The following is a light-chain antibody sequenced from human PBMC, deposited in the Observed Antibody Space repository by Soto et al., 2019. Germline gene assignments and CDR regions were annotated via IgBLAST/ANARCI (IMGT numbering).Light chain of an antibody. Sequence: DMPMTQSPSSLSAYVGDRVTIKCRASQGISTYLNWYKQKPGKAPKLLIYAAYSLQSGLPSRFSGSGSETDFTLIISSLQPEDFATYSCQQSYSTTWTFGQGTKVDIK. J-gene: IGKJ1*01. CDR1: QGISTY. CDR3: QQSYSTTWT. CDR2: AAY. V-gene: IGKV1-39*01.